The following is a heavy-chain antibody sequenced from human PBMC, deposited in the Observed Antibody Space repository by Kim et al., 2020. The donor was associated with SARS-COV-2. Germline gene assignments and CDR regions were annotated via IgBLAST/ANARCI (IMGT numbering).Heavy chain of an antibody. V-gene: IGHV4-59*01. CDR3: ARGAVRGAIRFDY. Sequence: SETLSLTCTVSGGSISSYYWSWIRQPPGKGLEWIGYIYYSGSTNYNPSLKSRVTISVDTSKNQFSLKLSSVTAADTAVYYCARGAVRGAIRFDYWGQGTLVTVSS. CDR2: IYYSGST. CDR1: GGSISSYY. J-gene: IGHJ4*02. D-gene: IGHD3-10*01.